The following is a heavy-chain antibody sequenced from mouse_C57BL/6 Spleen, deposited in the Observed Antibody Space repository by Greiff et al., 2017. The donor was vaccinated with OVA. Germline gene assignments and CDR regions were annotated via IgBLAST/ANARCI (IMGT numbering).Heavy chain of an antibody. CDR2: IYPGDGDT. D-gene: IGHD2-4*01. J-gene: IGHJ4*01. CDR1: GYAFSSSW. V-gene: IGHV1-82*01. CDR3: ARGGDYDLYYAMDY. Sequence: QVQLKQSGPELVKPGASVKISCKASGYAFSSSWMNWVKQRPGKGLEWIGRIYPGDGDTTYNGKFKGKATLTADKSSSTAYMQLSSLTSEYSAVYFCARGGDYDLYYAMDYWGQGTSVTVSS.